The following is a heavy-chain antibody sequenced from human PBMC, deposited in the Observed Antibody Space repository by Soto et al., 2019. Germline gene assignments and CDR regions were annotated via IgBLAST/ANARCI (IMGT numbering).Heavy chain of an antibody. Sequence: EVQLLQSGGGLVQPGGSLRLSCAVSGFTFSSYTMAWVRQAPGKGLEWVSSISGSGGSPNYADSVQCRFTISRDNPKNTLYLQMNSLRAEDTASYYCAKARCSGGTCYVPDYWGQGVLVTVSA. CDR2: ISGSGGSP. J-gene: IGHJ4*02. CDR3: AKARCSGGTCYVPDY. D-gene: IGHD2-15*01. CDR1: GFTFSSYT. V-gene: IGHV3-23*01.